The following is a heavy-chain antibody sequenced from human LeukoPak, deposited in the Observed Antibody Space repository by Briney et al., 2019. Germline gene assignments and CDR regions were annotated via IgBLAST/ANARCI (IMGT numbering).Heavy chain of an antibody. CDR3: ARGLLGSSAYCNN. CDR2: IKQDGSEK. D-gene: IGHD3-22*01. V-gene: IGHV3-7*04. CDR1: GFTFSSYW. J-gene: IGHJ4*02. Sequence: QPGGSLRLSCAVSGFTFSSYWMTWVRQAPGKGLEWVANIKQDGSEKYYVDSVKCRFTISRDNPKNSLYLQMNSLRAEDTAVYYCARGLLGSSAYCNNWGQGTLVTVSS.